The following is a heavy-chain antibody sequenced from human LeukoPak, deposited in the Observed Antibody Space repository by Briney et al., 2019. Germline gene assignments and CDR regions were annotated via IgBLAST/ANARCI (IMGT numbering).Heavy chain of an antibody. CDR2: IYPGDSDT. CDR1: GYSFTSYW. Sequence: GEPLKISCKGSGYSFTSYWVGWVRQMPGKGLEWMGIIYPGDSDTRYSPSFQGQVTISADKSISTAYLQWSSLKASDTAMYYCARRGSGYYPYTHFDYWGQGTLVTVSS. J-gene: IGHJ4*02. CDR3: ARRGSGYYPYTHFDY. D-gene: IGHD3-22*01. V-gene: IGHV5-51*01.